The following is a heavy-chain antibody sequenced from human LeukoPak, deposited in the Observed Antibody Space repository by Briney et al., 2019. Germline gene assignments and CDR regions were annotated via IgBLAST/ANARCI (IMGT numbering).Heavy chain of an antibody. Sequence: GRSLRLSCAASGFTFSSYWMHWVRQAPGKGLVWVSRINSDGSSTSYADSVKGQFTISRDNAKNTLYLQMNSLRAEDTAVYYCARDLTGTPYFDYWGQGTLVTVSS. V-gene: IGHV3-74*01. CDR1: GFTFSSYW. CDR3: ARDLTGTPYFDY. CDR2: INSDGSST. D-gene: IGHD1-20*01. J-gene: IGHJ4*02.